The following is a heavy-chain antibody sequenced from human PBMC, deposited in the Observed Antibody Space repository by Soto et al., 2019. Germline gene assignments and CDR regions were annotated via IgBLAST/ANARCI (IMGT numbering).Heavy chain of an antibody. CDR3: AHGNVDTALSSFDY. CDR1: GFSLSTSGVG. D-gene: IGHD5-18*01. Sequence: SGPTMVNPTQTLTLTCTFSGFSLSTSGVGVGWTRQPPGKALEWLALIYWNDDKRYSPSLKSRLTITKDTSKTQVVLTMTNLDPLDTATYYCAHGNVDTALSSFDYWGQGALVTVS. V-gene: IGHV2-5*01. J-gene: IGHJ4*02. CDR2: IYWNDDK.